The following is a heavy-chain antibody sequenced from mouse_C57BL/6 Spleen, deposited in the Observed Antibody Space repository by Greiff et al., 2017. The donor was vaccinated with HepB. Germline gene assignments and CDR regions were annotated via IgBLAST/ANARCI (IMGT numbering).Heavy chain of an antibody. CDR1: GFSLSTFGMG. V-gene: IGHV8-8*01. J-gene: IGHJ1*03. D-gene: IGHD2-10*01. CDR3: ARSAPTMVATVGLRWYFDV. CDR2: IWWDDDK. Sequence: QVQLKESGPGILQPSQTLSLTCSFSGFSLSTFGMGVGWIRQPSGKGLEWLAHIWWDDDKYYNPALKSRLTISKDTSKNQVFLKIANVDTAGTATYYCARSAPTMVATVGLRWYFDVGGTGTTVADAS.